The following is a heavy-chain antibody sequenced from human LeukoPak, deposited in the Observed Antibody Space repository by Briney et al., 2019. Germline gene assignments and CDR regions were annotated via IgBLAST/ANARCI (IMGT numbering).Heavy chain of an antibody. CDR1: LFASISSG. Sequence: GGCLRLACAAPLFASISSGTDAVRPSPETGLERVSRISSSGASPHYADPVQGRFTISRDNSKNTLYLQVRRLRVEDTAVYCCTKEGTDGYWYFDYWGLGTLVIVSS. CDR3: TKEGTDGYWYFDY. J-gene: IGHJ4*02. V-gene: IGHV3-23*01. CDR2: ISSSGASP. D-gene: IGHD2-8*01.